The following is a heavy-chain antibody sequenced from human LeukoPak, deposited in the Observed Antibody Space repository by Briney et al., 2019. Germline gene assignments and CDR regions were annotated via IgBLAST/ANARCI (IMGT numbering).Heavy chain of an antibody. J-gene: IGHJ4*02. CDR2: ISSRSTYI. CDR1: GFTFTSYT. CDR3: ARDQNDSSGYSGGLDY. V-gene: IGHV3-21*01. D-gene: IGHD3-22*01. Sequence: GGSLRLSCAASGFTFTSYTMNWVRQAPGKGLEWVSSISSRSTYIYYADSVKGRFTISRDNAKNSLYLQMNGLRAEDTAVYYCARDQNDSSGYSGGLDYWGQGTLVSVSS.